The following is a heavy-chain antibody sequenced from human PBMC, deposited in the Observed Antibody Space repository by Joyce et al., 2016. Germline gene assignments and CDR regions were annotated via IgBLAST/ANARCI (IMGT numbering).Heavy chain of an antibody. CDR1: GFSFRNAW. J-gene: IGHJ3*01. V-gene: IGHV3-15*01. D-gene: IGHD2-2*01. Sequence: EVQLVESGGGLVKPGGSLRLSCAASGFSFRNAWVNWVRQAQGKGLGWVGRVKSKSQGGTTDYAAPVKGRFTISRDDSRDTAYLQMNSLKSEDTGVYFCVTGLCIGTACHWDDAFDVWGQGTMVTVSS. CDR3: VTGLCIGTACHWDDAFDV. CDR2: VKSKSQGGTT.